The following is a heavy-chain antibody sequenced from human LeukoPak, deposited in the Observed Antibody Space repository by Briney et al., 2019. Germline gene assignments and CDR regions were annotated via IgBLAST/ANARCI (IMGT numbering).Heavy chain of an antibody. V-gene: IGHV4-61*08. Sequence: PSETLSLTCIVSGGSISSGGYYWSWVRQHPGKGLEWIGYIYYSGSTNYNPSLKSRLTMSVDTSKNQFSLKLSSVTAADTAVYYCAILYYDSSGYYSGFHYWGQGTLVPVSS. J-gene: IGHJ4*02. CDR1: GGSISSGGYY. CDR3: AILYYDSSGYYSGFHY. CDR2: IYYSGST. D-gene: IGHD3-22*01.